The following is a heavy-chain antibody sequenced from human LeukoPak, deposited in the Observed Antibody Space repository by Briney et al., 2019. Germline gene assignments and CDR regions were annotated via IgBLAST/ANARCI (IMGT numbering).Heavy chain of an antibody. CDR3: ARGGHYSDSGGYYHDAFDI. CDR1: GFTFSSYW. J-gene: IGHJ3*02. Sequence: GGSLRLSCAASGFTFSSYWMAWVRQAPGKGLEWVANIKEDGSDKYYLDSVKGRFTISRDKAKNSLYLQMNSLRAEDTAVYYCARGGHYSDSGGYYHDAFDIWGRGTVVTVSS. V-gene: IGHV3-7*04. CDR2: IKEDGSDK. D-gene: IGHD3-22*01.